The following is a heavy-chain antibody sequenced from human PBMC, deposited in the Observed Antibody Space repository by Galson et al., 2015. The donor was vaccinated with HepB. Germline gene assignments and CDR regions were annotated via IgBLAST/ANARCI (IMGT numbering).Heavy chain of an antibody. Sequence: SLRLSCAASGFTFNNYWMHWVRQVPGKGLVWVSRINSDGSSTVYADSVKGRFTISRDNAKNTLYLQMNSLRGEDTAVYYCTRGRGSGSLEYFDYWGQGTRVTVSS. D-gene: IGHD3-10*01. CDR2: INSDGSST. CDR3: TRGRGSGSLEYFDY. J-gene: IGHJ4*02. V-gene: IGHV3-74*01. CDR1: GFTFNNYW.